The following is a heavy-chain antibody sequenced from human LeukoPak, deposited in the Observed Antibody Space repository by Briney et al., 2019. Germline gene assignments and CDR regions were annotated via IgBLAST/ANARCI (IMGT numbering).Heavy chain of an antibody. Sequence: GGSLRLSCAASGFTFSNYAMSWVRQAPGKGLEWVSDINGSGGSTYYADSVKGRFTISRDNSKNTLYLQMNSLRAEDTAVYYCAKAEWMVVAANDPFDYWGQGTLVTVSS. V-gene: IGHV3-23*01. CDR1: GFTFSNYA. CDR2: INGSGGST. CDR3: AKAEWMVVAANDPFDY. D-gene: IGHD2-15*01. J-gene: IGHJ4*02.